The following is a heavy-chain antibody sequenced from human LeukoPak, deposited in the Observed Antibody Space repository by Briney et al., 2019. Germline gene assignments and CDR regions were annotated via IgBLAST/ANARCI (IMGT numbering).Heavy chain of an antibody. Sequence: PSGTLSLTCAVSGGSISSSNWWSWVRQPPGKGLEWIGEIYHSGSTNYNPSLKSRVTISVDKSKNQFSLKLSSVTAADTAVYYCARDPQIAAKYYYYYGMDVWGQGTTVTVSS. V-gene: IGHV4-4*02. CDR3: ARDPQIAAKYYYYYGMDV. J-gene: IGHJ6*02. D-gene: IGHD6-13*01. CDR2: IYHSGST. CDR1: GGSISSSNW.